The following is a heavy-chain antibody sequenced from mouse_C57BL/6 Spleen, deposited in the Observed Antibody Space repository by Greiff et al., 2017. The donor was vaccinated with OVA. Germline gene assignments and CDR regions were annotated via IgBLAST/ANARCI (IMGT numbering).Heavy chain of an antibody. V-gene: IGHV1-82*01. CDR3: ARRGDSSGYPYAMDY. CDR1: GYAFSSSW. D-gene: IGHD3-2*02. J-gene: IGHJ4*01. Sequence: QVQLKESGPELVKPGASVKISCKASGYAFSSSWMNWVKQRPGKGLEWIGRIYPGDGDTNYNGKFKGKATLTADKSSSTAYMQLSSLTSEDSAVYFCARRGDSSGYPYAMDYWGQGTSVTVSS. CDR2: IYPGDGDT.